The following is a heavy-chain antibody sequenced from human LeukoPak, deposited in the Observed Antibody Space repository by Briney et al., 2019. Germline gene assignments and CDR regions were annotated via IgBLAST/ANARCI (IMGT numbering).Heavy chain of an antibody. J-gene: IGHJ4*02. D-gene: IGHD3-16*02. CDR3: ARYYDYIWGTHRSYYFDY. CDR2: IYYSGTT. CDR1: GGSISSNNYY. Sequence: SETLSLTRTVSGGSISSNNYYWGWTRQPPGKGLEWIGMIYYSGTTYYNPSLKSRVTISVDISRNQFSLKLSSVTAADTAIYYCARYYDYIWGTHRSYYFDYWGQGTLVTVSS. V-gene: IGHV4-39*01.